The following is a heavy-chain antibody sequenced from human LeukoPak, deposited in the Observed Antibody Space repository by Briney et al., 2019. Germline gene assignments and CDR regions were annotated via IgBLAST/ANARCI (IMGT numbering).Heavy chain of an antibody. J-gene: IGHJ5*02. Sequence: SETLSLTCAVYGGSFSGYYWSGLRHPPGKGLEWIGEINHSGSTNYNPSLKSRVTISVDTSKNQFSLKLSSVTAADTAVYYCARRPRSGYYIRWFDPWGQGTLVTVSS. CDR1: GGSFSGYY. D-gene: IGHD3-3*01. CDR2: INHSGST. V-gene: IGHV4-34*01. CDR3: ARRPRSGYYIRWFDP.